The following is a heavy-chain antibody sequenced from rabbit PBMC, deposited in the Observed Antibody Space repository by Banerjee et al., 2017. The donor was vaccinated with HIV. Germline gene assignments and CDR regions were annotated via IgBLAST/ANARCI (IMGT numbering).Heavy chain of an antibody. V-gene: IGHV1S40*01. Sequence: QSLEESGGDLVKPGASLTLTCTASGFTISSSYWMCWVRQAPGKGLEWIGCINTGSGSTAYASWAKARFAISKPSSTTVTLQMTSLTAADTATYFCARGTYGYGGYAPNLWGQGTLVTVS. CDR1: GFTISSSYW. D-gene: IGHD6-1*01. CDR2: INTGSGST. J-gene: IGHJ4*01. CDR3: ARGTYGYGGYAPNL.